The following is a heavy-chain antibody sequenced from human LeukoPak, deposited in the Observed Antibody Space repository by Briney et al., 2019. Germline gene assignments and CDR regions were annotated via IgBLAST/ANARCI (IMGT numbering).Heavy chain of an antibody. Sequence: PGGSLRLSCAASGFTFTTYAMNWVRQAPGKGLEWVSAISGGSTYYTDSVKGRFTISRDNSKNTLYLQMNSLRGEDTAVYYCAEALTSGWYLFDYWGQGTLVTVSS. D-gene: IGHD6-19*01. CDR3: AEALTSGWYLFDY. J-gene: IGHJ4*02. CDR1: GFTFTTYA. V-gene: IGHV3-23*01. CDR2: ISGGST.